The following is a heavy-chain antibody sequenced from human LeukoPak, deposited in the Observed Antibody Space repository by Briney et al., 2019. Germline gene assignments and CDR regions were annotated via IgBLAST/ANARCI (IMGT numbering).Heavy chain of an antibody. V-gene: IGHV3-23*01. Sequence: GGSLRLSCAASGFTFSTYAMNWVRQAPGKGLEWVSSLSGRGDSTYYADSVKGRFTVSRDNSKNALYLQMNTLRAEDTAVYYCAKGGPSYPYFYGMDVWGQGTTVTVSS. CDR1: GFTFSTYA. CDR3: AKGGPSYPYFYGMDV. D-gene: IGHD3-10*01. J-gene: IGHJ6*02. CDR2: LSGRGDST.